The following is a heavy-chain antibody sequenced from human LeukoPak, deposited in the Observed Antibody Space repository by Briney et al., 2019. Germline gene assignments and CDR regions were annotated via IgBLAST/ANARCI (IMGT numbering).Heavy chain of an antibody. V-gene: IGHV1-2*07. J-gene: IGHJ6*02. CDR3: ATTYHEYVWGTFRHPHSGYYIHV. CDR1: GFTFSGYY. Sequence: ASVKVSCKASGFTFSGYYVHWVRQAPGQGLEWVAWINPNSGGTDYAHDFQDRVTMTRDRSTSTVYMELRRLRADDTAVYYCATTYHEYVWGTFRHPHSGYYIHVWGQGTTVTVSS. D-gene: IGHD3-16*02. CDR2: INPNSGGT.